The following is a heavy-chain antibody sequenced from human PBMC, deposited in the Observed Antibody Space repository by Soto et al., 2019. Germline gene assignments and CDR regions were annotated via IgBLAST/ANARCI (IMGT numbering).Heavy chain of an antibody. V-gene: IGHV3-23*01. J-gene: IGHJ4*02. D-gene: IGHD4-17*01. CDR1: GFTFSTYA. CDR2: ISGSGGST. Sequence: LRLSCAASGFTFSTYAMSWVRQAPGNVLKWVSAISGSGGSTYYADSVKGRFTISRDNSKNTLYLQMNSLRAEDTAVYYCAKDCIEGYGDYADYFDYWGQGTLVTVSS. CDR3: AKDCIEGYGDYADYFDY.